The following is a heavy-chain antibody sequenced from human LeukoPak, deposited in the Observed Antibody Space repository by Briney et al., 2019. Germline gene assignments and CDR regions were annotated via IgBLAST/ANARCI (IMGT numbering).Heavy chain of an antibody. CDR3: ATDSGSYYGY. Sequence: ASVKVSCKASGGTFYSDALSWVRQAPGQGLEWMGWISAYNGNTSYAQKLQGRVTMTTDTSASTAYMELRSLRSDDTAVYYCATDSGSYYGYWGQGTLVTVSS. J-gene: IGHJ4*02. CDR2: ISAYNGNT. D-gene: IGHD1-26*01. CDR1: GGTFYSDA. V-gene: IGHV1-18*04.